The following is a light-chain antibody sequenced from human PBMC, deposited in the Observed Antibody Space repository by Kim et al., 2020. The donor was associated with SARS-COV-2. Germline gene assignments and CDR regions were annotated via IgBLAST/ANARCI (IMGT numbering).Light chain of an antibody. CDR3: QVWDSSSDHRVV. Sequence: SYELTQPPSVSVAPGKTARIPCGGNSIGSKSVHWYQEKPGQAPVLVISYDSDRPSGIPERFSGSNSGNTATLTISRVEAGDEADYYCQVWDSSSDHRVVFGGGTKLTVL. J-gene: IGLJ2*01. CDR2: YDS. CDR1: SIGSKS. V-gene: IGLV3-21*04.